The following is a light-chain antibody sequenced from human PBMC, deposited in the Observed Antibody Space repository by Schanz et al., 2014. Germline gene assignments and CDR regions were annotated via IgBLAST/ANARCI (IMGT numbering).Light chain of an antibody. CDR2: GVS. Sequence: EIVLTQSPATLSLSPGERATLSCRASQSVSSYLAWYQQKPGQAPRLLIYGVSGRATGIPDRFSGSGSGIDFTLTISRLEPEDFAVYYCQQYGSSPWTFGQGTKVEIK. CDR3: QQYGSSPWT. CDR1: QSVSSY. J-gene: IGKJ1*01. V-gene: IGKV3-20*01.